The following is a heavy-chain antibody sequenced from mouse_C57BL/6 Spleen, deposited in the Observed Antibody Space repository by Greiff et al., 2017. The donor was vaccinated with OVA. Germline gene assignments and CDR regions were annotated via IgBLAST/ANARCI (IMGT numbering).Heavy chain of an antibody. V-gene: IGHV1-39*01. CDR1: GYSFTDYN. D-gene: IGHD1-1*01. CDR2: INPNYGTT. CDR3: ASNGIDDWYLDV. Sequence: EVKLVESGPELVKPGASVKISCKASGYSFTDYNMNWVKQSTGKSLEWIGVINPNYGTTSYNQKFKGKATLTVDQSSSTAYMQLNSLTSEDSAVYDGASNGIDDWYLDVWGTGTTVTVSS. J-gene: IGHJ1*03.